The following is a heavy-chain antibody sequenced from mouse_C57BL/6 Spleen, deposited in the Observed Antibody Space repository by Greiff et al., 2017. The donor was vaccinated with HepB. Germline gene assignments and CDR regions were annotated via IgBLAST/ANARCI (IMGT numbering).Heavy chain of an antibody. CDR2: IDPNSGGT. CDR3: ARTLYGSSYDAMDY. J-gene: IGHJ4*01. Sequence: QVQLKEPGAELVKPGASVKLSCKASGYTFTSYWMHWVKQRPGRGLEWIGRIDPNSGGTKYNEKFKSKATLTVDKPSSTAYMQLSSLTSEDSAVYYCARTLYGSSYDAMDYWGQGTSVTVSS. CDR1: GYTFTSYW. D-gene: IGHD1-1*01. V-gene: IGHV1-72*01.